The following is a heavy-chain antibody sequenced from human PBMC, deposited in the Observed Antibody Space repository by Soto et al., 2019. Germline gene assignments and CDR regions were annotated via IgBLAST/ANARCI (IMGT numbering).Heavy chain of an antibody. CDR1: GFNFRGYG. CDR2: TRHDGSNT. J-gene: IGHJ4*02. V-gene: IGHV3-33*01. D-gene: IGHD1-26*01. Sequence: QVQLVESGGGVVQPGRSLRLSCAASGFNFRGYGMHWVRQAPGKGLEWVAITRHDGSNTYYADSVRGRFTISRDNSMNTLYLQMNSLRVEDTAVYYCARDGVGTTTYFGYFDYWGQGTPITVSS. CDR3: ARDGVGTTTYFGYFDY.